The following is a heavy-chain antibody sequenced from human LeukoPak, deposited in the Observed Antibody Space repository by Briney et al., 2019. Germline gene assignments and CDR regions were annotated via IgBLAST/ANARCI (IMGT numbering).Heavy chain of an antibody. J-gene: IGHJ4*02. Sequence: PGGSLRLPCAVSGFTFRSYAMSWVRQAPGKGLEWLSVISGSVDTTYYADSVKGRFTISRDNSKNTLYLQMNSLRTEDTAVYYCAKAVSAYYFDYWGQGTLVTVSS. D-gene: IGHD6-19*01. V-gene: IGHV3-23*01. CDR3: AKAVSAYYFDY. CDR1: GFTFRSYA. CDR2: ISGSVDTT.